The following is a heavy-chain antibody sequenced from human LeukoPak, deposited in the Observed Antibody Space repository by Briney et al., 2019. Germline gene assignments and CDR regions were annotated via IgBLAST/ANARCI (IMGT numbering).Heavy chain of an antibody. V-gene: IGHV5-51*01. CDR3: ARSGGGSIGFYYYYYMDV. CDR2: IYPGDSDT. D-gene: IGHD2-15*01. CDR1: GYSFTSYW. Sequence: RGESLKISCKGSGYSFTSYWIGWVRQMPGKGLEWMGIIYPGDSDTRYSPSFQGQVTISADKSISTAYLQWSSLKASGTAMYYCARSGGGSIGFYYYYYMDVWGKGTTVTVSS. J-gene: IGHJ6*03.